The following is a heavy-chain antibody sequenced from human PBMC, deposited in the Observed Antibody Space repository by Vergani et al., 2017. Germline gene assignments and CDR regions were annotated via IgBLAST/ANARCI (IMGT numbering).Heavy chain of an antibody. J-gene: IGHJ4*02. CDR1: GFTLSNYD. V-gene: IGHV3-30*02. Sequence: QVQLVESGGGVVQRGGSLRLSCATSGFTLSNYDMQWIRQGPGKGLEFVAFIQFDGSNQYYADSVKGRFTLSRDFSKNTLYLQMNSLRTDDTATYYCAKHFRGWSIDSWGQGTQFIVSS. CDR2: IQFDGSNQ. CDR3: AKHFRGWSIDS.